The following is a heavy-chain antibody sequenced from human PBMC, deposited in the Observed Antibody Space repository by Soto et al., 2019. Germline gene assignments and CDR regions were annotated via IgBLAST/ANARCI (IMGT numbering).Heavy chain of an antibody. CDR3: AVGMTTVTYYYYYGMDV. Sequence: QVQLVQSGAEVKKPGASVKVSCKASGYTFTSYGISWVRQAPGQGLEWMGWISAYNGNTNYAQKLQGRVTMTTDTSTSTAYMELRSLRSDDTAVYYCAVGMTTVTYYYYYGMDVWGQGTTVTVSS. CDR1: GYTFTSYG. D-gene: IGHD4-4*01. V-gene: IGHV1-18*01. J-gene: IGHJ6*02. CDR2: ISAYNGNT.